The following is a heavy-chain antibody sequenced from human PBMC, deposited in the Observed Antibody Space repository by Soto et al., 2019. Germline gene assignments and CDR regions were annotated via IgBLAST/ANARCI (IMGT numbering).Heavy chain of an antibody. CDR2: IKGDGSEK. D-gene: IGHD2-2*01. J-gene: IGHJ6*02. V-gene: IGHV3-7*01. CDR3: ARDLGRTAAGDYYYDAMDV. Sequence: EVQLVESGGGLVQPGGSLRLSCAASGFNFSNYWMNWVRQVPGKGLEWVANIKGDGSEKYFVDSVKGRFTISRDNAKISLYLQMNSLGAEDTATYYCARDLGRTAAGDYYYDAMDVWGQGPTVTVSS. CDR1: GFNFSNYW.